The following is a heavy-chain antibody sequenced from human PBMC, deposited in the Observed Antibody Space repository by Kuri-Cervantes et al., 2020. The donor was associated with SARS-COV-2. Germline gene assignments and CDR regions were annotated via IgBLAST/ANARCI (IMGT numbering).Heavy chain of an antibody. CDR2: INPNSGGT. J-gene: IGHJ6*02. V-gene: IGHV1-2*04. CDR1: GYTFTGYY. CDR3: ARELVVVPAAEQNWYYYYGMDV. Sequence: VKVSFKASGYTFTGYYMHWVRQAPGQGLEWMGWINPNSGGTNYAQKFQGWVTMTRDTSISTAYMELSRLRSYDTAVYYCARELVVVPAAEQNWYYYYGMDVWGQGTTVTVSS. D-gene: IGHD2-2*01.